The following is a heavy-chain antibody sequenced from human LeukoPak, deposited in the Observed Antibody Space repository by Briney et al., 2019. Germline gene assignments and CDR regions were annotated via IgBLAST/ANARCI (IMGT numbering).Heavy chain of an antibody. Sequence: ASVKVSCKASGYTFTGYYMHWVREAPGQGLEWMGWINPNSGGTNYAQKFQGRVTMTRDPSITTAYMELSRLRSDDTAVYYCARDGGTVGATNYYYYMDVWGKGTTVTVSS. D-gene: IGHD1-26*01. J-gene: IGHJ6*03. CDR2: INPNSGGT. CDR3: ARDGGTVGATNYYYYMDV. CDR1: GYTFTGYY. V-gene: IGHV1-2*02.